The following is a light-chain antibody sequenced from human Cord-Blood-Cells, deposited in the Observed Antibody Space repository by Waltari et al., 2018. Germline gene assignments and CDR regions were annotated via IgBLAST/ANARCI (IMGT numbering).Light chain of an antibody. CDR3: QQNYSNPRT. J-gene: IGKJ4*02. CDR2: AAS. V-gene: IGKV1-39*01. Sequence: DIQMTQSPSSLSVSVGDRVTITCRASQSIRSDLDWYQQKPGKAPKRLIYAASSLQSGVPSRFSGSGSGTEFTLTISSLQPEDFATYYCQQNYSNPRTFGGGTKVEIK. CDR1: QSIRSD.